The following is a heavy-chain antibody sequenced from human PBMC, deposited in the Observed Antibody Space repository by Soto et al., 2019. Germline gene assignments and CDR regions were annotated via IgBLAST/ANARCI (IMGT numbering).Heavy chain of an antibody. J-gene: IGHJ4*02. Sequence: EVQLVESGGGLVKPGGSLRLSCAASGFTFSSYSMNWVRQAPGKGLEWVSSISSSSSYIYYADSVKGRFTISRDNAKNSLYLQMNSLRAEDTAVYYCASYTHYDFGYSGYDFGYWGQGTLVTVSS. CDR2: ISSSSSYI. CDR3: ASYTHYDFGYSGYDFGY. D-gene: IGHD5-12*01. CDR1: GFTFSSYS. V-gene: IGHV3-21*01.